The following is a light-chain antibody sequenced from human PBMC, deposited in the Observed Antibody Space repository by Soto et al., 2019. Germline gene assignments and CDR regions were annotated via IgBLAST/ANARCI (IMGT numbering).Light chain of an antibody. CDR3: CSYAGSYTVWV. CDR2: DVS. Sequence: QSALTQPRSVSGSPGQSVTISCTGTSSDVGGYNYVSWYQQHPGKAPKVMIYDVSKRPSGVPDRFSGSKSGNTASLTISGLQAEDEADYHCCSYAGSYTVWVFGGGTKLTVL. V-gene: IGLV2-11*01. CDR1: SSDVGGYNY. J-gene: IGLJ3*02.